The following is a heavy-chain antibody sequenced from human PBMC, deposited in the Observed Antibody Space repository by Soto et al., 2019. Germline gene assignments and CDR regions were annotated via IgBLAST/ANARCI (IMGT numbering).Heavy chain of an antibody. V-gene: IGHV2-5*02. CDR1: GFSLSTSGVG. J-gene: IGHJ5*02. Sequence: QITLKESGPTLVKPTQTLTLTCTFSGFSLSTSGVGVGWIRQPPGKALEWLALIYWDDDKRYSPSLKSRLTITKDTSKNQVVLTMTHMDPVDTATYYCAQDTAMVSRGTSVEVNWFDPWGQGTLVTVSS. CDR2: IYWDDDK. CDR3: AQDTAMVSRGTSVEVNWFDP. D-gene: IGHD5-18*01.